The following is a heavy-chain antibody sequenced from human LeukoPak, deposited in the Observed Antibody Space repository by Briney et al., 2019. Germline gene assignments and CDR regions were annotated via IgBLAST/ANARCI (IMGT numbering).Heavy chain of an antibody. CDR3: ATNRRAAGTMETDY. CDR1: GGTFSIYA. D-gene: IGHD6-13*01. V-gene: IGHV1-69*05. CDR2: IIPIFGTA. Sequence: GPSVNVSCKASGGTFSIYAISWVRQAPGQGLEWMGGIIPIFGTANYAQKFQGRVTITTDESTSTAYMELSSLRSEDTAVYYCATNRRAAGTMETDYWGQGTLVTVSS. J-gene: IGHJ4*02.